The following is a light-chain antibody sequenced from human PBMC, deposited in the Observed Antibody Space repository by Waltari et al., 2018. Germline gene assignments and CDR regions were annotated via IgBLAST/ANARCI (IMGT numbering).Light chain of an antibody. Sequence: QSALPQPASVSGSPGQSITISCTGTSSDIGGCNYVSWYQQHPGKAPKVMIYDVIKRPSGVSNRFSGSKSGNTASLTISGLQADDEADYYCTSYESGGTWVFGGGTKVTV. CDR2: DVI. CDR1: SSDIGGCNY. V-gene: IGLV2-14*03. J-gene: IGLJ3*02. CDR3: TSYESGGTWV.